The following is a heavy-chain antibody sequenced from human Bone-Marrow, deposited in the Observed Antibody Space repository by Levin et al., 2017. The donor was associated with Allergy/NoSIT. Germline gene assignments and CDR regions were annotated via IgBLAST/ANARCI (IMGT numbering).Heavy chain of an antibody. Sequence: SETLSLTCAVSGGSVASDGYTWTWIRQPPGKGLEWIGYIYHTGSTHYNPSLKSRVTISLDGSKNQFSLRLGSVTAADTAVYYCARGSQSYGLSYWGQGTLVTVSS. CDR3: ARGSQSYGLSY. CDR2: IYHTGST. J-gene: IGHJ4*02. CDR1: GGSVASDGYT. D-gene: IGHD3-16*02. V-gene: IGHV4-30-2*01.